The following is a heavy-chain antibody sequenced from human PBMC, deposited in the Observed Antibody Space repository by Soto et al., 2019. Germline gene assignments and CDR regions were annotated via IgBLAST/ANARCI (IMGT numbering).Heavy chain of an antibody. CDR3: ARDSNYFGAPQVLYGMDV. CDR1: GGTFSSYA. J-gene: IGHJ6*02. CDR2: IIPMFGTA. D-gene: IGHD3-10*01. Sequence: QVQLVQSGAEVKKPGSSVKVSCKASGGTFSSYAISWVRQAPGQGLEWMGGIIPMFGTADYAQKFQGRVTITADESTSAADMELSSLSSEDTAVYYCARDSNYFGAPQVLYGMDVWGQGTTVTVSS. V-gene: IGHV1-69*12.